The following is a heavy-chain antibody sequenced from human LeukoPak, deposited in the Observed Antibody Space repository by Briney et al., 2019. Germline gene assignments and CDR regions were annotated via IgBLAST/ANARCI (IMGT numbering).Heavy chain of an antibody. V-gene: IGHV4-59*08. CDR2: IYYTGST. D-gene: IGHD4-11*01. Sequence: SETLSLTCAVSGGAISTYYWSWIRQTPGMGLEWIGYIYYTGSTYYNPSLKSRVTISVDTSKSQFSLKLSSVTAADTAVYYCARHYYSQDYSNYALYYYYMDVWGKGTTVTVSS. CDR1: GGAISTYY. J-gene: IGHJ6*03. CDR3: ARHYYSQDYSNYALYYYYMDV.